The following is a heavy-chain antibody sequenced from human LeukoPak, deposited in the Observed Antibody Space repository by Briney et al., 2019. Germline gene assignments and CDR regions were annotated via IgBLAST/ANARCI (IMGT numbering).Heavy chain of an antibody. CDR2: INHSGST. V-gene: IGHV4-34*01. D-gene: IGHD4-17*01. Sequence: PPETLSLTRAVYGGSFSGYYWSWIRQPPGKGLEWIGEINHSGSTNYNPSLKSRVTISVDTSKNQFSLKLSSVTAADTAVYYCARGRNYGDYFDYWGQGTLVTVSS. CDR1: GGSFSGYY. CDR3: ARGRNYGDYFDY. J-gene: IGHJ4*02.